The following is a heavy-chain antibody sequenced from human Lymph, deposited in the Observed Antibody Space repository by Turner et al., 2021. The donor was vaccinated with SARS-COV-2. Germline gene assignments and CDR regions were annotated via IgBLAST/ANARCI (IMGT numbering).Heavy chain of an antibody. CDR3: GGVGTGGVDY. J-gene: IGHJ4*02. D-gene: IGHD2-15*01. Sequence: QVHLVQAGAEVTRPGASVTVSCMASGYTFTSYYMHWVRQAPGKGLEWMGIINHSGDSTNNAQKVHRRVTMTRNTTTRTAHMVLSSLRAEDTAVYYWGGVGTGGVDYWGQGTPVTVSS. CDR1: GYTFTSYY. V-gene: IGHV1-46*01. CDR2: INHSGDST.